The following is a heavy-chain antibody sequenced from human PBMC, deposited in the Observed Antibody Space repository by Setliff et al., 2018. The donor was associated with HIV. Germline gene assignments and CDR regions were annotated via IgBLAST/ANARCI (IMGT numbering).Heavy chain of an antibody. CDR3: SDYGPLGVF. CDR1: GFAFSSYS. J-gene: IGHJ4*02. V-gene: IGHV3-15*01. CDR2: IRSKVYGGTT. D-gene: IGHD4-17*01. Sequence: PGGSLRLSCAASGFAFSSYSMNWVRQAPGKGLEWVGFIRSKVYGGTTEYAAPVKGRFTISRDDSKNTLYLQMNSLKTEDTAFYYCSDYGPLGVFWGQGTLVTVSS.